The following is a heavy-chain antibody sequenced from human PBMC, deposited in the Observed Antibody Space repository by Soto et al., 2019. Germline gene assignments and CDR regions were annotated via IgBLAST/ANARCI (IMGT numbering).Heavy chain of an antibody. CDR1: GYTFTSYG. CDR2: ISAYNGNT. CDR3: ARGTRYYDFWSGYPYYYYYGMDV. Sequence: VQLVQSGAEVKKPGASVKVSCKASGYTFTSYGISWVRQAPGQGLEWMGWISAYNGNTNYAQKLQGRVTMTTDTSTSTAYMEPRSLRSDDTAVYYCARGTRYYDFWSGYPYYYYYGMDVWGQGTTVTVSS. V-gene: IGHV1-18*04. J-gene: IGHJ6*02. D-gene: IGHD3-3*01.